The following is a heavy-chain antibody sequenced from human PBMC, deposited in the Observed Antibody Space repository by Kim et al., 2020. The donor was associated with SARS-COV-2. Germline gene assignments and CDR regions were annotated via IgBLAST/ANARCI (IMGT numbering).Heavy chain of an antibody. Sequence: SVKVSCKASGGTFSSYTISWVRQAPGQGLEWMGRIIPILGIANYAQKFQGRVTITADKSTSTAYMELSSLRSEDTAVYYCARDRDDYGDYGGPIYNWFDPWGQGTLVTVSS. CDR3: ARDRDDYGDYGGPIYNWFDP. CDR1: GGTFSSYT. V-gene: IGHV1-69*04. D-gene: IGHD4-17*01. J-gene: IGHJ5*02. CDR2: IIPILGIA.